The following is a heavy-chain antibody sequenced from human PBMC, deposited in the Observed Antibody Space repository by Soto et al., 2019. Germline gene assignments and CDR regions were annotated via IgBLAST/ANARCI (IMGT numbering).Heavy chain of an antibody. CDR1: GGTFSSYT. D-gene: IGHD2-2*01. CDR3: ARDPTMPDAFDI. Sequence: QVQLVQSGAEVKKPGSSVKVSCKASGGTFSSYTISWVRQAPGQGLEWMGRIIPILGIANYAQKFQGRVTITADKSTSTAYMELSSLRSEDTAVYYCARDPTMPDAFDIWGQGTKVTVSS. CDR2: IIPILGIA. V-gene: IGHV1-69*08. J-gene: IGHJ3*02.